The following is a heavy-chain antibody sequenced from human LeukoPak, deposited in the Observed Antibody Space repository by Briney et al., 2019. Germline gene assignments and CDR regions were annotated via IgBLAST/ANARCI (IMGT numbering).Heavy chain of an antibody. V-gene: IGHV1-8*01. D-gene: IGHD2-15*01. CDR2: MNPNSGNT. J-gene: IGHJ3*02. CDR1: GYTFTGYD. Sequence: GASVKVSCTASGYTFTGYDINWVRQATGQGLEWIGWMNPNSGNTGYAQKFQGRVTMTRNTSISTAYMELSSLRSEDTAVYYCARAGPYCSGASCYSNDAFDIWGQGTMVTVSS. CDR3: ARAGPYCSGASCYSNDAFDI.